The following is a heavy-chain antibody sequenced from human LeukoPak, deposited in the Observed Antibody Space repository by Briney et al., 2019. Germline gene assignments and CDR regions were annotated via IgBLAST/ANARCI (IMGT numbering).Heavy chain of an antibody. J-gene: IGHJ4*02. D-gene: IGHD6-19*01. CDR1: GFTFSSYE. V-gene: IGHV3-48*03. Sequence: PGGSLRLSCAASGFTFSSYEMNWVRQAPGKGLEWVSCISSSGSTIYSADSVKGRFTISRDNAKNSLYLKMNSLRVEGTAVYYCARDFSGWYRGVDYWGQGTLVTVSS. CDR2: ISSSGSTI. CDR3: ARDFSGWYRGVDY.